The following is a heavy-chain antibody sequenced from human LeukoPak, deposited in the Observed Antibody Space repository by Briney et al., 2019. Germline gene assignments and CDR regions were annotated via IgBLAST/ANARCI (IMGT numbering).Heavy chain of an antibody. D-gene: IGHD1-26*01. CDR1: GYTFISYG. Sequence: GASVKVSCKASGYTFISYGITWVRQAPGQGLEWMGWISPYTTKTNYAQSLQGGVTMTTDTSTSTAYMELRSLRSDDTAVYYCAREGGVGPTAPPDYYSYQMDVWGKGTTVTVSS. CDR3: AREGGVGPTAPPDYYSYQMDV. J-gene: IGHJ6*03. V-gene: IGHV1-18*01. CDR2: ISPYTTKT.